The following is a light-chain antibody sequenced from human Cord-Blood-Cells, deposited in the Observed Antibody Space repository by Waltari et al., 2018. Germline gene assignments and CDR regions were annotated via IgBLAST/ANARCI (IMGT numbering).Light chain of an antibody. V-gene: IGLV3-21*04. Sequence: SYVLPQPPSAAVAPGKTARITSGGKTIGSKSVHWYQQKPGQAPVLVIYYDSDRPSGIPERFSGSNSGNTATLTISRVEAGDEADYYCQVWDSSSDHYVFGTGTKVTVL. CDR3: QVWDSSSDHYV. CDR1: TIGSKS. J-gene: IGLJ1*01. CDR2: YDS.